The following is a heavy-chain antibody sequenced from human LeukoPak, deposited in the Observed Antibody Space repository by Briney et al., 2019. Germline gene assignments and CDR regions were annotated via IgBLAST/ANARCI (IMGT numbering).Heavy chain of an antibody. Sequence: GASVKVSCKASGYTFTTYYIHWVRQAPGQGLEWMGVINPSGGSTTYAQKFQGRVTMTRDTSTSTVYMELSSLISKDTAMYYCARRKGGSYVDYWGQGTLVTVSS. CDR3: ARRKGGSYVDY. CDR1: GYTFTTYY. J-gene: IGHJ4*02. CDR2: INPSGGST. D-gene: IGHD3-16*01. V-gene: IGHV1-46*01.